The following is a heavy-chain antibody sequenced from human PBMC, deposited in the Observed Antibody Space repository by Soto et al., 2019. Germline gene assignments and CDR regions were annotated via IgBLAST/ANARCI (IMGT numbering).Heavy chain of an antibody. V-gene: IGHV4-59*01. CDR3: ARFIVGGDYYGMDV. J-gene: IGHJ6*02. CDR2: IYYSGST. CDR1: GGSISSYY. D-gene: IGHD1-26*01. Sequence: PSETLSLTCTVSGGSISSYYWSWIRQTPGKGLEWIGYIYYSGSTNYNPSLKSRVTISVDTSKNQFSLKLSSVTAADTAVYYCARFIVGGDYYGMDVWGQGTTVTVSS.